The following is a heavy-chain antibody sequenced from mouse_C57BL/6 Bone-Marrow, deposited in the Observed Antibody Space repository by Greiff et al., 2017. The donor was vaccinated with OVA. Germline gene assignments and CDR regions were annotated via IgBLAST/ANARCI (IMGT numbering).Heavy chain of an antibody. D-gene: IGHD2-3*01. CDR1: GYTFTSYG. CDR2: IYPRSGNT. Sequence: VQLQQSGAELARPGASVKLSCKASGYTFTSYGISWVKQRTGQGLEWIGEIYPRSGNTYYNEKFKGKATLTADKSSSTAYMELRSLTSEDSAVYFCARRGIYDGYLYYFDYWGQGTTLTGSS. V-gene: IGHV1-81*01. CDR3: ARRGIYDGYLYYFDY. J-gene: IGHJ2*01.